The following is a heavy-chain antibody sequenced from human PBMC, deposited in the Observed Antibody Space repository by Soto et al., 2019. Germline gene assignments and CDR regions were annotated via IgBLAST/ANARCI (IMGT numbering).Heavy chain of an antibody. D-gene: IGHD1-20*01. CDR1: GGTFNSYT. CDR3: GKITGDPN. V-gene: IGHV1-69*01. J-gene: IGHJ4*02. CDR2: IIPVFGSG. Sequence: QVQLVQSGAEVKKPGSSVKVSCKASGGTFNSYTISWVRQAPGQGLEWMGGIIPVFGSGSYAQKFQDRLTITADESTSTVYMALSSLKSEDKAVYYCGKITGDPNWGQGTLITVSS.